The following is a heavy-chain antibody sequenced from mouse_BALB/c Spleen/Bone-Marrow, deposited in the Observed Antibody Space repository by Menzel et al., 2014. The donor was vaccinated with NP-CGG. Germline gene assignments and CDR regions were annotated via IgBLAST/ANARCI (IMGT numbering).Heavy chain of an antibody. CDR1: GYTFTNYW. CDR3: ARIYYYGRDY. V-gene: IGHV1-7*01. J-gene: IGHJ2*01. D-gene: IGHD1-1*01. CDR2: INPSTGYT. Sequence: QVQLQQSGAELAKPGASVKMSCKASGYTFTNYWMHWVKQRPGQGLEWIGYINPSTGYTEYNQKFKDKATLTADKSSGTAYVQLSSLTSEDSAVYYCARIYYYGRDYWGQGTTLTVSS.